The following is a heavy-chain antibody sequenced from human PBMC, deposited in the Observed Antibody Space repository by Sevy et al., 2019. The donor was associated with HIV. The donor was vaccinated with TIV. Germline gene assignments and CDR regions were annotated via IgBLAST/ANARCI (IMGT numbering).Heavy chain of an antibody. CDR2: ISYDGSNK. V-gene: IGHV3-30*18. J-gene: IGHJ6*03. CDR1: GFTFSSYG. CDR3: AKFSGAGEYSYYYVDV. Sequence: GGSLRLSCAASGFTFSSYGMHWVRQAPGKGLEWVAVISYDGSNKYYADSVKSRFTISRDNSKNTLYLQMNSLRAEDTAVYYWAKFSGAGEYSYYYVDVWGQGTTVTVSS. D-gene: IGHD3-16*01.